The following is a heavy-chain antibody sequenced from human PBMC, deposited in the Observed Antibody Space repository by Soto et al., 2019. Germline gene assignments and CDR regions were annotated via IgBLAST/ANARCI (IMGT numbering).Heavy chain of an antibody. J-gene: IGHJ4*02. CDR1: GFTFSTYA. V-gene: IGHV3-23*01. CDR3: AKRHGAGGHFDY. Sequence: EVELLESGGGLVQPEGSLRLSCAASGFTFSTYAMGWVRQAPGKGLEWVSVVSSGGGTHYADSVKGRFTVSRDNSKPTLSLQMNSLRADDTAVYYCAKRHGAGGHFDYWGQGDLVTVSS. D-gene: IGHD2-8*01. CDR2: VSSGGGT.